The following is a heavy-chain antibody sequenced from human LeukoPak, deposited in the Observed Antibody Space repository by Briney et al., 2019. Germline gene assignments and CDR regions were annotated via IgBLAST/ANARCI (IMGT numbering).Heavy chain of an antibody. D-gene: IGHD2-8*01. Sequence: GGSLRLSCAASGFTFSSYWMSWVRQAPGKGLEWVANIKQDGSEKYYVDSVKGRFTISRDNAKNSLYLQMNSLRAEDTAVYYCARDRYCTNGVCYDMDVWGKGTTVTVSS. CDR1: GFTFSSYW. V-gene: IGHV3-7*01. CDR2: IKQDGSEK. CDR3: ARDRYCTNGVCYDMDV. J-gene: IGHJ6*03.